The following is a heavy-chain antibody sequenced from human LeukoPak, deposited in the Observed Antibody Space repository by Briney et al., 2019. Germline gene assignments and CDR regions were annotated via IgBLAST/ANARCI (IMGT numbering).Heavy chain of an antibody. CDR3: ANGMITFGGVIVGFDY. CDR2: ISGSGGST. V-gene: IGHV3-23*01. J-gene: IGHJ4*02. CDR1: GFTFNNAW. D-gene: IGHD3-16*02. Sequence: PGGSLRLSCAASGFTFNNAWMSWVRQAPGKGLEWVSAISGSGGSTYYADSVKGRFTISRDNSKNTLYLQMNSLRAEDTAVYYCANGMITFGGVIVGFDYWGQGTLVTVSS.